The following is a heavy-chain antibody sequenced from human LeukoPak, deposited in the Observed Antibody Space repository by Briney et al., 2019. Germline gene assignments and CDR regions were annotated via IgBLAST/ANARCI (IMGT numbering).Heavy chain of an antibody. CDR2: IKPDGSER. CDR3: VAGRGDL. Sequence: GGSLRLSCAASGFFLDNYWMNWVRQTPGKGLEWVATIKPDGSERFYVDSVKGRFIISRDNVKNSLCLELSSVRAEDTGVYFCVAGRGDLWGQGTLVTVSS. D-gene: IGHD1-26*01. CDR1: GFFLDNYW. J-gene: IGHJ5*02. V-gene: IGHV3-7*01.